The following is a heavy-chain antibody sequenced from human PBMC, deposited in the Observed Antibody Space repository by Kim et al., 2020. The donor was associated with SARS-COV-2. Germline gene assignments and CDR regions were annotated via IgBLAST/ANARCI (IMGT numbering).Heavy chain of an antibody. Sequence: GGSLRLSCVASGFTISRNYMNWVRQAPGEGLEWVSVIYSGGSTLYADSVKGRFTVSRDLSKSTVYLQMNSLRADDPAVYYCARSGGYSYYAMDVWGQGPT. CDR3: ARSGGYSYYAMDV. V-gene: IGHV3-53*01. CDR1: GFTISRNY. CDR2: IYSGGST. D-gene: IGHD5-12*01. J-gene: IGHJ6*02.